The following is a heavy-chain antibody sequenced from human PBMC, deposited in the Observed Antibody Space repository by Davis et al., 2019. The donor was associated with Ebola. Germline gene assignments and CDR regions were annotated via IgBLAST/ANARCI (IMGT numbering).Heavy chain of an antibody. V-gene: IGHV3-73*01. J-gene: IGHJ4*02. D-gene: IGHD6-19*01. CDR3: TSEGGGSSGWYRVEGGDY. CDR1: GFTFSGSA. Sequence: GESLKISCAASGFTFSGSAMHWVRQASGKGLEWVGRIRSKANSYATAYAASVKGRFTISRDDSKNTAYLQMNSLKTVDTAVYYCTSEGGGSSGWYRVEGGDYWGQGTLVTVSS. CDR2: IRSKANSYAT.